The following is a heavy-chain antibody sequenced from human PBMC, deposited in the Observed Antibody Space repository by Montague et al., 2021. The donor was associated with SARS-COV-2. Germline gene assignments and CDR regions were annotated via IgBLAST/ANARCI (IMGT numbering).Heavy chain of an antibody. Sequence: SETLSLTCAVYGGSFSGYYWSWIRQSPGKGLEWIGEINHSGSTNYNPSLKSRVTISVDTSKNQFSLKLSSVTAADTAVYYCARVCYFGWGSSLGMDVWGQGTTVTVSS. CDR3: ARVCYFGWGSSLGMDV. J-gene: IGHJ6*02. CDR1: GGSFSGYY. CDR2: INHSGST. V-gene: IGHV4-34*01. D-gene: IGHD3-10*01.